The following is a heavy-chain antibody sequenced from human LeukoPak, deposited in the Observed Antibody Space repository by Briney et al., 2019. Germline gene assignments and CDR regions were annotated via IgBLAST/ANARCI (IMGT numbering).Heavy chain of an antibody. CDR2: INPNSGGT. D-gene: IGHD3-22*01. CDR3: AKGGYYDSSGYSVNWFDP. CDR1: GYTFTSYG. Sequence: ASVKVSCKASGYTFTSYGISWVRQAPGQGLEWMGWINPNSGGTNYAQKFQGRVTMTRDTSISTAYMELSRLRSDDTAVYYCAKGGYYDSSGYSVNWFDPWGQGTLVTVSS. J-gene: IGHJ5*02. V-gene: IGHV1-2*02.